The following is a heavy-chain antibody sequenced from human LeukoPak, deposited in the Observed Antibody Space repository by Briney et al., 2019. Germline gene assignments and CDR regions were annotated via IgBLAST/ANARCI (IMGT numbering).Heavy chain of an antibody. CDR2: ISYDGSNK. CDR1: GFTFSSYA. V-gene: IGHV3-30-3*01. Sequence: GGSLRLSCAASGFTFSSYAMHWVRQAPGKGLEWVAVISYDGSNKYYADSVKDRFTISRDNSKNTLYLQMNSLRAEDTAVYYCAREYGDFDYWGQGTLVTVSS. CDR3: AREYGDFDY. J-gene: IGHJ4*02. D-gene: IGHD4-17*01.